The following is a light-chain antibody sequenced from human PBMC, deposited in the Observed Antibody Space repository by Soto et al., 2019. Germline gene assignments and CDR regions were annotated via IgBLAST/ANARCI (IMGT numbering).Light chain of an antibody. V-gene: IGLV2-14*01. Sequence: QSALTQPASVSGSPGQSVTISCTGTSSDIGAYKYVSWYQHHPGKSPRLMIYEVSNRPSWVSNRFSASKYGNTASLTISGLQAEDEADYYCCSDSSTSTLVFGGGTKVTVL. CDR1: SSDIGAYKY. CDR2: EVS. CDR3: CSDSSTSTLV. J-gene: IGLJ2*01.